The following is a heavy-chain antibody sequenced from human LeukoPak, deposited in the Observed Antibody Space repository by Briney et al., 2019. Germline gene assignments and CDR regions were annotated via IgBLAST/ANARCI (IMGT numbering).Heavy chain of an antibody. J-gene: IGHJ4*02. CDR1: GYTFTSYY. V-gene: IGHV1-46*01. Sequence: ASVKVSCKASGYTFTSYYMHWVRQAPGQGLEWMGLINPSGGSTSYAQKFQGRVTMTRDTSTSTVYMELSSLRSEDTAVYYCARFWQTTVVTPGYFDYWGQGTLVTVSS. CDR2: INPSGGST. CDR3: ARFWQTTVVTPGYFDY. D-gene: IGHD4-23*01.